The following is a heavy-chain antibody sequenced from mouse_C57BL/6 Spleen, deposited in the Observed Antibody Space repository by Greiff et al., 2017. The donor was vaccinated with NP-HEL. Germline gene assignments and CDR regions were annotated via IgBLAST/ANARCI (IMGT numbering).Heavy chain of an antibody. V-gene: IGHV1-64*01. Sequence: QVQLQQSGAELVKPGASVKLSCKASGYTFTSYWMHWVKQRPGQGLEWIGMIHPNSGSTNYNEKFKSKATLTVDKSSSTAYMQLSSLTSEDSAVYYCARRSITTVVADYWGQGTTLTVSS. CDR2: IHPNSGST. CDR1: GYTFTSYW. CDR3: ARRSITTVVADY. J-gene: IGHJ2*01. D-gene: IGHD1-1*01.